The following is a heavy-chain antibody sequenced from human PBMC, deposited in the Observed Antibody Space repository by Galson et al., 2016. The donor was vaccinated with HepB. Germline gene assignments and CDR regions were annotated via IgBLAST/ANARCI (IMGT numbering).Heavy chain of an antibody. V-gene: IGHV1-3*01. CDR1: GYTFKNYA. CDR3: ARSYTYGPFYGLDV. Sequence: SVKVSCKASGYTFKNYAVPWVRQAPGQGLEWMGWINAGNGNTKYSQKFQGTVAFTRDASASTAYMELSSLRSQDTAEYYCARSYTYGPFYGLDVWGQGTTVTV. J-gene: IGHJ6*02. CDR2: INAGNGNT. D-gene: IGHD5-18*01.